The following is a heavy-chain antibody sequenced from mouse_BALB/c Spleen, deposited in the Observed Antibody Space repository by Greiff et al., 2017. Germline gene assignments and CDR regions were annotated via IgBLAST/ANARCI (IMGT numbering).Heavy chain of an antibody. CDR1: GYTFTSYW. Sequence: VKLQESGAELARPGASVKLSCKASGYTFTSYWMQWVKQRPGQGLEWIGAIYPGDGDTRYTQKFKGKATLTADKSSSTAYMQLSSLASEDSAVYYCATYGNYDYAMDYWGQGTSVTVSS. CDR3: ATYGNYDYAMDY. J-gene: IGHJ4*01. V-gene: IGHV1-87*01. CDR2: IYPGDGDT. D-gene: IGHD2-1*01.